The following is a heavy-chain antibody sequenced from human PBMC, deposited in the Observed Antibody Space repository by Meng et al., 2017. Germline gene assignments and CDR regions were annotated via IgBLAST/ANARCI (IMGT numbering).Heavy chain of an antibody. CDR1: GGSFSGYY. D-gene: IGHD6-6*01. J-gene: IGHJ4*02. CDR3: ARRGIAARPFYY. V-gene: IGHV4-34*01. Sequence: QVQLQQWGEGLLKPSETLSLPCAVYGGSFSGYYGSWIRQPPGKGLEWIGEINHSGSTNHNPSLKSRVTISVDTSKNQFSLKLSSVTAADTAVYYCARRGIAARPFYYWGQGTLVTVSS. CDR2: INHSGST.